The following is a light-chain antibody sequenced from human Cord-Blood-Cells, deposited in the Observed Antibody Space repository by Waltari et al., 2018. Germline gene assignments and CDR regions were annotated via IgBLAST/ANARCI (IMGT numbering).Light chain of an antibody. Sequence: QSVLTPPPSVSEAPRQRVTISCSGSSSNIGNNDVNWYQQLPGKAPKLHSYYDDLRPSGVSYRFPGSKSGASAFLAISGLQFEDEADYFWGAWDDSLNGYVFGTGTKVTVL. CDR3: GAWDDSLNGYV. CDR2: YDD. J-gene: IGLJ1*01. CDR1: SSNIGNND. V-gene: IGLV1-36*01.